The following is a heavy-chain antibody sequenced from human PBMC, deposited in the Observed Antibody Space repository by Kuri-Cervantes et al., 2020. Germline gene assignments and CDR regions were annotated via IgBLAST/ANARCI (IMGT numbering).Heavy chain of an antibody. J-gene: IGHJ4*02. CDR3: ARDLSNIVATQD. Sequence: ASVKVSCKASGYTFTGYYMHWVRQAPGQGLEWMGWINPNSGGTNYAQKFQGRVTMTRDTSISTAYMELSSLRSEDTAVYYCARDLSNIVATQDWGQGTLVTVSS. V-gene: IGHV1-2*02. CDR1: GYTFTGYY. D-gene: IGHD5-12*01. CDR2: INPNSGGT.